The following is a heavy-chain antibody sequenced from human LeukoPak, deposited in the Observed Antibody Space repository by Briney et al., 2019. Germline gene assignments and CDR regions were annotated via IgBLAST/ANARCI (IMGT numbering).Heavy chain of an antibody. CDR1: GFTFSSYA. V-gene: IGHV3-23*01. CDR3: AKGGVVVPAAIAFLWNYYYYMDV. D-gene: IGHD2-2*02. Sequence: GSLRLSCAASGFTFSSYAMSWVRQAPGKGLEWVSAISGSGGSTYYADSVKGRFTISRDNSKNTLYLQMNSLRAEDTAVYYCAKGGVVVPAAIAFLWNYYYYMDVWGKGTTVTVSS. J-gene: IGHJ6*03. CDR2: ISGSGGST.